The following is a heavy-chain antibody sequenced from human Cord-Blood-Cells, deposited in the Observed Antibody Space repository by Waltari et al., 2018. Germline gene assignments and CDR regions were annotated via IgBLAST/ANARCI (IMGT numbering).Heavy chain of an antibody. V-gene: IGHV4-39*01. J-gene: IGHJ2*01. CDR1: GGSISSISYY. Sequence: QLQLQESGPGLVKPSETLSLTCTVSGGSISSISYYWGWIRQPPGKGLAWIWSIYYSGSTYYNPSLKILVTISVDTSKNQFSLKLSSVTAADTAVYYCARRYCSSTSCYWYFDLWGRDTLVTVSS. CDR3: ARRYCSSTSCYWYFDL. CDR2: IYYSGST. D-gene: IGHD2-2*01.